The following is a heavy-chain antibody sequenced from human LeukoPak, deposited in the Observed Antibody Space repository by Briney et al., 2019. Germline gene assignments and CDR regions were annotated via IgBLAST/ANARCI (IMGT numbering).Heavy chain of an antibody. J-gene: IGHJ4*02. V-gene: IGHV4-61*02. CDR3: ASFSRYYDFWSGYTHDY. CDR2: IYTCGST. Sequence: SQTLSLTCTVSGGSISSGSYYWSWIRQPAGKGLEWIGRIYTCGSTNYNPSLKSRVTISVDTSKNQFSLKLSSVTAADTAVYYCASFSRYYDFWSGYTHDYWGQGTLVTVSS. D-gene: IGHD3-3*01. CDR1: GGSISSGSYY.